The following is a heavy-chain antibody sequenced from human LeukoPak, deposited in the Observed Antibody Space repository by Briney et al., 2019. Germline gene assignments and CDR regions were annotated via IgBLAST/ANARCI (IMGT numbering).Heavy chain of an antibody. V-gene: IGHV4-39*07. J-gene: IGHJ4*02. D-gene: IGHD3-10*01. CDR3: ASLGSMVRGVIIGS. CDR1: GGSISSSSYY. CDR2: IYYSGST. Sequence: SETLSLTCTVSGGSISSSSYYWGWIRQPPGKGLEWIGSIYYSGSTYYNPSLKSRVTISVDTSKNQFSLKLSSVTAADTAVYYCASLGSMVRGVIIGSWGQGTLVTVSS.